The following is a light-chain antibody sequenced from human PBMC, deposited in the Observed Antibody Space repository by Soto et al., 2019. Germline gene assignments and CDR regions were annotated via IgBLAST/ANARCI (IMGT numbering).Light chain of an antibody. CDR1: SGSVSTTYY. CDR2: ATN. Sequence: QTVVTQEPSFSVSPGGTVTLTCGLSSGSVSTTYYPSWYQQTPGQAPRTLIYATNTRSSGVPDRFSGSILGNKAARTITGAQADDESDYYCSFHMGSGISVFGGGTKLTVL. V-gene: IGLV8-61*01. CDR3: SFHMGSGISV. J-gene: IGLJ2*01.